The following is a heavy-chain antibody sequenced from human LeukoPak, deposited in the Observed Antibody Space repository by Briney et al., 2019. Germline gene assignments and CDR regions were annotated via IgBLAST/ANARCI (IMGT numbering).Heavy chain of an antibody. CDR2: IYYSGST. V-gene: IGHV4-39*07. Sequence: SETLSLTCTVSGGSISSSSYYWGWIRQPPGKGLEWIGSIYYSGSTYYNPSLKSRVTISVDTSKNQFSLKLSSVTAADTAVYYCARGTSSSPPPPGPFDYWGQGTLVTVSS. CDR3: ARGTSSSPPPPGPFDY. D-gene: IGHD6-19*01. J-gene: IGHJ4*02. CDR1: GGSISSSSYY.